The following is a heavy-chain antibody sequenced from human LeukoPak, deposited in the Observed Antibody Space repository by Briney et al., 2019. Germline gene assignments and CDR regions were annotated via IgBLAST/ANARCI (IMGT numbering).Heavy chain of an antibody. CDR1: GYSFTNYW. CDR2: IFPGDSDT. V-gene: IGHV5-51*01. Sequence: GESLKISCKGSGYSFTNYWIGWVRQMPGKGLEWLGIIFPGDSDTRYSPSFQGQVTISADESIDTAYLQWRSLKASDTAMYYCARNVIYCGGDCLRDLDYWGQGTLVTVSS. CDR3: ARNVIYCGGDCLRDLDY. J-gene: IGHJ4*02. D-gene: IGHD2-21*02.